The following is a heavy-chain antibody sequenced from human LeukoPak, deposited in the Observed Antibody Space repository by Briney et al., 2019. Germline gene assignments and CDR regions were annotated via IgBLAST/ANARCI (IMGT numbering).Heavy chain of an antibody. CDR2: IYPSGGST. D-gene: IGHD5-12*01. J-gene: IGHJ5*02. CDR3: ARESGYDTNWFDP. CDR1: GYTFTSYY. Sequence: GASVKVSCKASGYTFTSYYMHWVRQAPGEGLGWRGIIYPSGGSTSYAQKSQGRVTMTRDTSTSTVYMELSSLRSEDTAVYYCARESGYDTNWFDPWGQGTLVTVSS. V-gene: IGHV1-46*01.